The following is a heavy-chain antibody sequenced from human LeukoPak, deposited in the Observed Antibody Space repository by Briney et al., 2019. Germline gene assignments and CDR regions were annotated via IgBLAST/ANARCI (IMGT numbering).Heavy chain of an antibody. CDR3: AKVGSQNSGRDCYSRCFAP. J-gene: IGHJ5*02. Sequence: GGSLRLSCAASGFTYSSYAMPWVRQAPEKGLEWVSSISGSGDYTYYADSVKGRFTISRDNSKNTLYLQMNSLRAEDTAVYYCAKVGSQNSGRDCYSRCFAPWGQGTLVTVSS. D-gene: IGHD2-21*02. CDR2: ISGSGDYT. CDR1: GFTYSSYA. V-gene: IGHV3-23*01.